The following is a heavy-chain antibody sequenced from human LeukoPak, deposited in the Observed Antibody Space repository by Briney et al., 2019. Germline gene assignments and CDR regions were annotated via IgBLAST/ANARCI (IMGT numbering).Heavy chain of an antibody. J-gene: IGHJ6*02. Sequence: ASVKVSCKASGGTFSSYAISWVRQAPGQGLEWMGWISAYNGNTNYAQKLQGRVTMTTDTSTSTAYMELRSLRSDDTAVYYCARDSYYDFWSGPIGGMDVWGQGTTVTVSS. CDR1: GGTFSSYA. CDR3: ARDSYYDFWSGPIGGMDV. CDR2: ISAYNGNT. D-gene: IGHD3-3*01. V-gene: IGHV1-18*01.